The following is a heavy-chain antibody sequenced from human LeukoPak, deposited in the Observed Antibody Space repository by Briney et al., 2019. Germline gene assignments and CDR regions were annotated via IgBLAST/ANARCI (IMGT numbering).Heavy chain of an antibody. J-gene: IGHJ4*02. CDR1: GGSISSGDYY. D-gene: IGHD5-18*01. CDR3: ARAPRDTNSWYYFDY. V-gene: IGHV4-31*02. Sequence: SETLSLTCIVSGGSISSGDYYWSWIRQHPGKGLEWIGYIYYSGNTYYNPSLKSRVTISVDTSNNQFSLNLNSVTAADTAVYYCARAPRDTNSWYYFDYWGQGTLVSVS. CDR2: IYYSGNT.